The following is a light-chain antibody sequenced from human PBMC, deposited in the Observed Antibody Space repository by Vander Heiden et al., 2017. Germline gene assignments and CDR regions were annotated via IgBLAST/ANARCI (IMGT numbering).Light chain of an antibody. CDR2: DTS. Sequence: EIVLTQSPATLSLSPGERATLSCRASQSVTSYLAWYQQRPGQAPRLRIYDTSNRATGIPARFSGSGSGTEFTLSISSLEPEDFAVYYCQQRSNWPLTFGGGTEVALK. V-gene: IGKV3-11*01. CDR1: QSVTSY. CDR3: QQRSNWPLT. J-gene: IGKJ4*01.